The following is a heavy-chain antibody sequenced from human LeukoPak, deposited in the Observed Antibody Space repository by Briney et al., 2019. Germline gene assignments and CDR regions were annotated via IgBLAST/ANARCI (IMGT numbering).Heavy chain of an antibody. Sequence: ASVKVSCKASGYTFTSYDINWVRQATGQGLEWMGWMNPNSGNTGYAQKFQGRVTMTRNTSISTAYMELSSLRSEDTAVYYCARGMVVAATCYYYGMDVWGQGTTVTVSS. D-gene: IGHD2-15*01. CDR1: GYTFTSYD. CDR3: ARGMVVAATCYYYGMDV. V-gene: IGHV1-8*01. J-gene: IGHJ6*02. CDR2: MNPNSGNT.